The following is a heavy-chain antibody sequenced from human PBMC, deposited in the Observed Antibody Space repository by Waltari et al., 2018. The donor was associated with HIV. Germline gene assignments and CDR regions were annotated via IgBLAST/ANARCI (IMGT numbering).Heavy chain of an antibody. V-gene: IGHV4-39*07. Sequence: QLQLQESGPGLVKPSETLSLTCTVSGGSISSSSYYWGWIRQPPGKGLEWIGSIYYSGSTYYNPSLKSRVTISVDTSKNQFSLKLSSVTAADTAVYYCARQDYDFWSGYYEGGSFDPWGQGTLVTVSS. J-gene: IGHJ5*02. CDR1: GGSISSSSYY. CDR3: ARQDYDFWSGYYEGGSFDP. CDR2: IYYSGST. D-gene: IGHD3-3*01.